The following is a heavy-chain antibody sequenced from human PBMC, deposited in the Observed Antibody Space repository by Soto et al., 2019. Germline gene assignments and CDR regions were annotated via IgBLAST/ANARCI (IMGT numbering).Heavy chain of an antibody. CDR2: ISSSSSIT. CDR3: ARRSSPDIQEEPRYFDF. V-gene: IGHV3-48*02. Sequence: GGSLRLSCAASGFTFNNYHMNWVRRTPGKGPEWVSYISSSSSITYYADSVKGRFTISRDNAKNSLYLQMNSLRDEDTAVYCCARRSSPDIQEEPRYFDFWGQGTLVTVS. CDR1: GFTFNNYH. J-gene: IGHJ4*02.